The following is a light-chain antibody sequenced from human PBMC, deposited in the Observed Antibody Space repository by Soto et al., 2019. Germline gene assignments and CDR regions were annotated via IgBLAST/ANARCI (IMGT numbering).Light chain of an antibody. CDR1: QSVGSN. V-gene: IGKV3-15*01. J-gene: IGKJ4*01. CDR2: GAP. CDR3: QQYNNWPLT. Sequence: IVMTQSPATLSVSPGERATLSCRASQSVGSNLAWYQQTSGQAPRLLMYGAPTRAAGLPARFSGSGSGTEFTLTISSLQSEDFAVYYCQQYNNWPLTFGGGTKVEIK.